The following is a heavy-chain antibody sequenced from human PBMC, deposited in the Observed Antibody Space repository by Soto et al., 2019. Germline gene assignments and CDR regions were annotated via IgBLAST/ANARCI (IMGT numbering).Heavy chain of an antibody. CDR3: ARVLGIAAAGSNWFDP. CDR1: GYTFTSYA. CDR2: INAGNGNT. J-gene: IGHJ5*02. Sequence: QVQLVQSGAEVKKPGASVKVSCKASGYTFTSYAMHWVRQAPGQRLEWMGWINAGNGNTKYSQKFQGRVTITRDTSASTAYMELSSLRSEDTAVYYCARVLGIAAAGSNWFDPWGQGTLVTVSS. V-gene: IGHV1-3*01. D-gene: IGHD6-13*01.